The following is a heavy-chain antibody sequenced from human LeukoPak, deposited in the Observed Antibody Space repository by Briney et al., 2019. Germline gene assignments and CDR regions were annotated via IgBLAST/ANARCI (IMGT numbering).Heavy chain of an antibody. V-gene: IGHV4-34*01. D-gene: IGHD3-22*01. CDR1: GGSFSGYY. CDR2: MNHSGRT. Sequence: SETLSLTCAVYGGSFSGYYWSGIRQPPGKGLEGIGEMNHSGRTNYSPSRKSRVTISLDTSKDQFSLKLSSVTAADTAVYYCASGGNYYDSSGYRYWGQGTLVTVSS. CDR3: ASGGNYYDSSGYRY. J-gene: IGHJ4*02.